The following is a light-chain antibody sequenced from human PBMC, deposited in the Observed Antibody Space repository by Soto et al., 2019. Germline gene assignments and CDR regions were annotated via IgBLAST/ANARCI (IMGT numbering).Light chain of an antibody. V-gene: IGLV1-51*01. CDR3: GTWDSSLSAGV. Sequence: QSVRTQPPSGSAAPGQKGTISCSGSSSNIGNNYVSWYQQLPGTAPKLLIYDNNKRPSGIPDRFSGSKSGTSATLGITGLQTGDEADYYCGTWDSSLSAGVFGTGPKVTVL. CDR2: DNN. J-gene: IGLJ1*01. CDR1: SSNIGNNY.